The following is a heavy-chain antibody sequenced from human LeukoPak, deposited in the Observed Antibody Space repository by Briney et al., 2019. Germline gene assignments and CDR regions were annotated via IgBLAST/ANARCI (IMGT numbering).Heavy chain of an antibody. V-gene: IGHV3-7*01. CDR2: IKKDGSEK. CDR3: ARHTGDYDWPFDY. D-gene: IGHD5-12*01. Sequence: QAGGSLRLSCAASGFTFSSFWMSWVRQAPGKGLEWLANIKKDGSEKYYVDSVEGRFTISRDNAKNSLSLQMNSLRAEDTAVYYCARHTGDYDWPFDYWGQGTLVTVSS. CDR1: GFTFSSFW. J-gene: IGHJ4*02.